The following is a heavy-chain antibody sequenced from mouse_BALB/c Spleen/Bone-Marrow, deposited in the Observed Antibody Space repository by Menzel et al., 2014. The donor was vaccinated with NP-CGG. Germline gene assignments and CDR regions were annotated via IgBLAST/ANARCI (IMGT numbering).Heavy chain of an antibody. CDR3: ARGAVDGYHVYWYLDV. D-gene: IGHD2-3*01. CDR2: ISYDGCN. J-gene: IGHJ1*01. CDR1: GYSITSGYY. V-gene: IGHV3-6*02. Sequence: EVQLVESGAGLVKPSQSLSLTCSATGYSITSGYYWYWIQQFPGNKLEWVGYISYDGCNNYNPSLKNQISITRDTSKNQFFMKFNSVPTEDTATYYCARGAVDGYHVYWYLDVWGAGTTVTVSS.